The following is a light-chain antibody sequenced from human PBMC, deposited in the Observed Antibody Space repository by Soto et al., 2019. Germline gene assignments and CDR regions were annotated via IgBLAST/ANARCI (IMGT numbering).Light chain of an antibody. Sequence: QSALTQPASVSGSPGQSITISCTGTSSDVGGYNYVSWYQQHPGKAPKLMIYEVTNRPSGVSNRFSGSKSGNTASLTISGLQADDETHYYCSSYTSSSTVVFGGGTKLTV. V-gene: IGLV2-14*01. CDR2: EVT. J-gene: IGLJ2*01. CDR1: SSDVGGYNY. CDR3: SSYTSSSTVV.